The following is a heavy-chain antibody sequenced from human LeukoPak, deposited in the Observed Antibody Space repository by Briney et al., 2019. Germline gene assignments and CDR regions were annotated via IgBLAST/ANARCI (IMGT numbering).Heavy chain of an antibody. J-gene: IGHJ3*02. D-gene: IGHD6-19*01. CDR3: AKERVAGPPDAFDI. Sequence: PGGSLRLSCAASGFTFNNYAMSWVRQAPGKGLEWVSSINAGGGSTYYADSAKGRFTISRDISKNTLYLQMNSLRVEDTAVYYCAKERVAGPPDAFDIWGQGTMVTVSS. CDR2: INAGGGST. CDR1: GFTFNNYA. V-gene: IGHV3-23*01.